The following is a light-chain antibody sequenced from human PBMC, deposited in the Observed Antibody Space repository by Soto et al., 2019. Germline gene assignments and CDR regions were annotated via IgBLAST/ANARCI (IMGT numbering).Light chain of an antibody. CDR1: SSDIGAYNH. CDR2: EVS. J-gene: IGLJ1*01. V-gene: IGLV2-14*01. CDR3: FSYTSSSTYV. Sequence: QSALTQPASVSGSPGQSITISCTGTSSDIGAYNHVSWYQQHPDRAPKLIIYEVSNRPSEISNRFSASKSGNTASLTISGLQAEDETDYYCFSYTSSSTYVFGTGTKLPS.